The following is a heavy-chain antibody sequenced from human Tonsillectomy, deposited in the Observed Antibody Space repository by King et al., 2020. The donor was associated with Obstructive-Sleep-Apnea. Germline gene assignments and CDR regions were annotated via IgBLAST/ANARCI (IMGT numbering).Heavy chain of an antibody. D-gene: IGHD6-13*01. CDR2: IDWDDDK. CDR3: GRIRHWGQQLGVIDY. Sequence: TLKESGPALVKPTQTLTLTCTFSGFSLSTSGMCVTWIRQPPGKALEWLARIDWDDDKFYNTSLKTRLTISKDTSKNQVVLTMTNMDPVDTATYYCGRIRHWGQQLGVIDYWGQGTQVTVSS. J-gene: IGHJ4*02. CDR1: GFSLSTSGMC. V-gene: IGHV2-70*04.